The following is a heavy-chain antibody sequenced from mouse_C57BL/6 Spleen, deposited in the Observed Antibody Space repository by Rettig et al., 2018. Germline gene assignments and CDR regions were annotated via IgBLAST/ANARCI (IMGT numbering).Heavy chain of an antibody. V-gene: IGHV5-15*01. D-gene: IGHD3-2*02. J-gene: IGHJ4*01. Sequence: ADTVTGRFTISRENAKNTLYLEMSSLRSEDTAMYYCARRDSSGYYYAMDYWGQGTSVTVSS. CDR3: ARRDSSGYYYAMDY.